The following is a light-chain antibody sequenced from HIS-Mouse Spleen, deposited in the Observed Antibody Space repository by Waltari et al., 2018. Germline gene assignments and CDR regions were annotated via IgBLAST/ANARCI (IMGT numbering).Light chain of an antibody. J-gene: IGLJ3*02. CDR3: QSADSSGTNWV. Sequence: SYELTQPPSVSVSPGQTARITCSGDALPKQYAYWYQQKPGQAPALVIYKDSERPSGIPERFSGSSSGTTVTLTISGVQAEDEADYYCQSADSSGTNWVFGGGTKLTVL. V-gene: IGLV3-25*03. CDR1: ALPKQY. CDR2: KDS.